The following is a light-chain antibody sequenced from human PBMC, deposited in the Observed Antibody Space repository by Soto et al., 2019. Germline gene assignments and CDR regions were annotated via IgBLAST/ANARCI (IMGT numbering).Light chain of an antibody. CDR1: SSDVGTYNH. J-gene: IGLJ3*02. V-gene: IGLV2-14*01. CDR3: ASYTIKKSWV. Sequence: QSALTQPASVTGSPGQSITISCTGTSSDVGTYNHVSWYQQFPGTVPKLMIYEVTNRPSGVSDRFSGSKSGNTASLTISGLHPEDEADYYCASYTIKKSWVFGGGTKVTVL. CDR2: EVT.